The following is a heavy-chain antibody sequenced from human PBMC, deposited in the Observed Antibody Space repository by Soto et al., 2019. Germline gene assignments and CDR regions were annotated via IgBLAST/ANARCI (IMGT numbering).Heavy chain of an antibody. J-gene: IGHJ6*02. CDR3: ASGTAAADLYGMDV. CDR1: GYTFTGYY. D-gene: IGHD6-13*01. Sequence: ASVKVSCKASGYTFTGYYMHWVRQAPGQGLEWMGWINPNSGGTNYAQKFQGWVTMTRDTSISTAYMELSRLRSDDTAVYYCASGTAAADLYGMDVWGQGTTVTVSS. V-gene: IGHV1-2*04. CDR2: INPNSGGT.